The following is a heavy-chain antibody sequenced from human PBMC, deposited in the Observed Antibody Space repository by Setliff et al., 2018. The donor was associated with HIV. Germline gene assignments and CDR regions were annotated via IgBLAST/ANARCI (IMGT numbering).Heavy chain of an antibody. Sequence: ASVKVSCKASGYTFSDYYLHWVRQAPGQGLEWMGWINGNSGATNYAQKFQGRVTMTRDTSTYTAYMGLTRLRSDDTALYSCARGGDDSGPGTWTFDYWGQGALVTVSS. J-gene: IGHJ4*02. V-gene: IGHV1-2*02. CDR1: GYTFSDYY. CDR2: INGNSGAT. D-gene: IGHD3-10*01. CDR3: ARGGDDSGPGTWTFDY.